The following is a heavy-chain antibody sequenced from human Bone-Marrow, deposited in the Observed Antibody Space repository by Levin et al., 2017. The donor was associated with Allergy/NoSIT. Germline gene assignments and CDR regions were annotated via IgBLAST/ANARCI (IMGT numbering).Heavy chain of an antibody. V-gene: IGHV1-69*01. CDR3: AREYSSSFRNYYYYMDV. D-gene: IGHD6-6*01. CDR2: IIPIFGTA. J-gene: IGHJ6*03. Sequence: NPGESLKISCKASGGTFSSYAISWVRQAPGQGLEWMGGIIPIFGTANYAQKFQGRVTITADESTSTAYMELSSLRSEDTAVYYCAREYSSSFRNYYYYMDVWGKGTTVTVSS. CDR1: GGTFSSYA.